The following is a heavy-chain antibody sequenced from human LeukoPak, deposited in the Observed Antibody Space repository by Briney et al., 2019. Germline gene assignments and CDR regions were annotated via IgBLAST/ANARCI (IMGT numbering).Heavy chain of an antibody. CDR2: IRFDGTIK. V-gene: IGHV3-30*02. Sequence: GGSLRLSCAASGFTFSSYGMHWVRQAPGKGLEWVAFIRFDGTIKHYADSVKGRFTISRENAKNSLYLQMNSLRAGDTAVYYCARGASGSGSYYNWFDPWGQGTLVTVSS. J-gene: IGHJ5*02. CDR3: ARGASGSGSYYNWFDP. D-gene: IGHD3-10*01. CDR1: GFTFSSYG.